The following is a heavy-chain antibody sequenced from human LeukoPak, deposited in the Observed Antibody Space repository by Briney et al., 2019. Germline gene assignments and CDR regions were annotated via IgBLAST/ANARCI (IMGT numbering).Heavy chain of an antibody. D-gene: IGHD3-10*01. CDR2: MNPNSGNM. V-gene: IGHV1-8*01. CDR3: AIGVREKRITMVRRFDY. CDR1: GYTFTSYD. J-gene: IGHJ4*02. Sequence: ASVKVSCKASGYTFTSYDINWVRQATGQGLEWMGWMNPNSGNMGYAQRFQGRVTMTRNTSMSTAYMELSSLRSEDAAVYYCAIGVREKRITMVRRFDYWGQGTLVTVSS.